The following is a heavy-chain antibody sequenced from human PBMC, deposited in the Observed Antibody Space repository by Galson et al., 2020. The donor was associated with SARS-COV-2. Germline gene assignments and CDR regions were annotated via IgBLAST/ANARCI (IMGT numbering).Heavy chain of an antibody. CDR3: ERDFSDASGHSHGLEL. V-gene: IGHV4-59*01. CDR2: ISSIGST. D-gene: IGHD3-22*01. CDR1: GGSISNYY. J-gene: IGHJ5*02. Sequence: SQTLSLTCTVPGGSISNYYWSWIRQPPGKGLEWIGYISSIGSTNYNPSLKRRVTISVDTPKNQFSLKLRSVTAADTAVYYCERDFSDASGHSHGLELWGQGNLVTVSS.